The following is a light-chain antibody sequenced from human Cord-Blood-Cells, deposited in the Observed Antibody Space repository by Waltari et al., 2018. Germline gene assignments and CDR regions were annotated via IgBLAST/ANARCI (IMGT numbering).Light chain of an antibody. J-gene: IGKJ4*01. CDR1: HSVLFSSNNNNY. CDR3: QQYYSTLT. V-gene: IGKV4-1*01. Sequence: DIVITQSPDSLDVYLVVRVTITCKYSHSVLFSSNNNNYIAWYQQKPGQPPKLLIYWASTRESGVPDRFSGSGSGTDFTLTISSRQAEDVAVYYCQQYYSTLTFGGGTKVEIK. CDR2: WAS.